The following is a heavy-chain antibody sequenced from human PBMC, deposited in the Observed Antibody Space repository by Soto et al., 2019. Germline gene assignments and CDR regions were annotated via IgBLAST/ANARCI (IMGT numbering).Heavy chain of an antibody. CDR2: INHSGST. V-gene: IGHV4-34*01. J-gene: IGHJ4*02. Sequence: QVQLQQWGAGLLKPSETLSLTCAVYGGSFSGYYWSWIRQPPGKGLEWIGEINHSGSTNYNPSLKSRVTISVDTSKNQFYLKLSSVTAADTAVYYCAITPPIQLWLPVDYWGQGTLVTVSS. D-gene: IGHD5-18*01. CDR1: GGSFSGYY. CDR3: AITPPIQLWLPVDY.